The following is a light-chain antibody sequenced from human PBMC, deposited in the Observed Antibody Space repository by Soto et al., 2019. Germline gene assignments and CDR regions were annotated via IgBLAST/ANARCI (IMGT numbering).Light chain of an antibody. CDR3: AAWDDSLNAL. Sequence: QSALTQPTSVSGSPGQSITISCTGNHNDIGTYDYVSWYQQHPGRAPRLLIHGVTTRPSGISGRFSASKSGLTASLTISGLQPEDEADYYCAAWDDSLNALFGSGTKVTVL. CDR2: GVT. V-gene: IGLV2-14*03. J-gene: IGLJ1*01. CDR1: HNDIGTYDY.